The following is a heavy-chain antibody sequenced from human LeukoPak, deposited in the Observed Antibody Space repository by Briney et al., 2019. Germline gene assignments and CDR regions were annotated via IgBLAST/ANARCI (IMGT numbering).Heavy chain of an antibody. J-gene: IGHJ4*02. V-gene: IGHV3-48*03. CDR3: ARDLVVVTGISDY. D-gene: IGHD2-21*02. CDR1: GFTLSSFE. CDR2: ISSSGRTI. Sequence: SGGSLRLSCAASGFTLSSFEMNWVRQAPGKGLEWVSYISSSGRTIYYADSVKGRFTYSRDNAKNLLYLQMNSLRAEDRAVYYCARDLVVVTGISDYWGQGTLVTVSS.